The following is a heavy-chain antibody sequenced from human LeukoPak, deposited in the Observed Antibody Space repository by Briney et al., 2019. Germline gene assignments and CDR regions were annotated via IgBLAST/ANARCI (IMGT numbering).Heavy chain of an antibody. CDR2: VYYSGSS. CDR3: ARHMSVSYDAFDL. V-gene: IGHV4-59*08. J-gene: IGHJ3*01. Sequence: SETLSLTCTVSGGSIRSYYWSWIRQPPGKGLEWIGYVYYSGSSNYNPSLKSRVTISVDTSKTQFSLTVTSVTAADTAVYYCARHMSVSYDAFDLWSRGTTVTVSS. CDR1: GGSIRSYY. D-gene: IGHD3-10*01.